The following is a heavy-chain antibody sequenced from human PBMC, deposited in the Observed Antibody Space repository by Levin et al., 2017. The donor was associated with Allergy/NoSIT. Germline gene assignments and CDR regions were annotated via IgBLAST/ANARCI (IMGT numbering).Heavy chain of an antibody. CDR1: GFTFSNYW. CDR3: ARGGSSSTSCLDS. V-gene: IGHV3-74*01. Sequence: GESLKISCAASGFTFSNYWMHWVRQAPGKGLVWVSHINSDGSNTNYADSVKGRFTISRDNAKNTLYLQMNSLRAEDTAVYYCARGGSSSTSCLDSWGQGTLVTVSP. D-gene: IGHD2-2*01. CDR2: INSDGSNT. J-gene: IGHJ5*01.